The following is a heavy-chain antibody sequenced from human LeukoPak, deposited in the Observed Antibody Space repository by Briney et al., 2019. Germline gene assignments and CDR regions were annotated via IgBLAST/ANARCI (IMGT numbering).Heavy chain of an antibody. V-gene: IGHV3-30-3*01. CDR1: GFTFSSYA. Sequence: GGSLRLSCAASGFTFSSYAMHWVRQAPGKGLEWVAVISYDGSNKYYADSVKGRFTISRDNSKNTPYLQMNSLRAEDTAVYYCARDHDDSSGYYAYWGQGTLVTVSS. CDR3: ARDHDDSSGYYAY. CDR2: ISYDGSNK. J-gene: IGHJ4*02. D-gene: IGHD3-22*01.